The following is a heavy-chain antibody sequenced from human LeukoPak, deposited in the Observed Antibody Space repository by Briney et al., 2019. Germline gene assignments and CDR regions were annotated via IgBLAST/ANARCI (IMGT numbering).Heavy chain of an antibody. V-gene: IGHV3-48*03. Sequence: GGSLRLSCAASGFTFSSYEMNWVRQAPGKGLEWVSYISSSGSTIYYADSVKGRFTISRDNAKNSLYLQMNSLRTEDTAVYYCAKDRPIAASGALDYWGQGTLVTVSS. D-gene: IGHD6-13*01. CDR2: ISSSGSTI. CDR1: GFTFSSYE. CDR3: AKDRPIAASGALDY. J-gene: IGHJ4*02.